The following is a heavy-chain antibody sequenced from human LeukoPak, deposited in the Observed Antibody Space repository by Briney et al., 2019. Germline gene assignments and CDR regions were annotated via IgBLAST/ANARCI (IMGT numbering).Heavy chain of an antibody. J-gene: IGHJ5*02. Sequence: SETLSLTCTVSGGSISSGDYYWSWIRQPPGKGLGCIGYIYYSGSTYYNPSLKSRVTISVDTSKNQFSLKLSSVTAADTAVYYCAREVGTYYDFWSGSRNWFDPWGQGTLVTVSS. V-gene: IGHV4-30-4*08. D-gene: IGHD3-3*01. CDR2: IYYSGST. CDR3: AREVGTYYDFWSGSRNWFDP. CDR1: GGSISSGDYY.